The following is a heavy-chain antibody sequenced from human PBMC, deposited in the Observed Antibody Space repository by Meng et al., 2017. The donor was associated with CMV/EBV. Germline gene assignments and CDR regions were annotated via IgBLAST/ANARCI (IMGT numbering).Heavy chain of an antibody. CDR1: GGSISSSSYY. CDR2: IYYSGST. CDR3: ARTKGILMGNWFDP. V-gene: IGHV4-39*01. Sequence: SETLSLTCTVSGGSISSSSYYWGWIRQPPGKGLEWIGSIYYSGSTYYNPSLKSRVTISVDTSKNQFSLKLSSVTAADTAVYYCARTKGILMGNWFDPWGQGTLVTVSS. D-gene: IGHD2/OR15-2a*01. J-gene: IGHJ5*02.